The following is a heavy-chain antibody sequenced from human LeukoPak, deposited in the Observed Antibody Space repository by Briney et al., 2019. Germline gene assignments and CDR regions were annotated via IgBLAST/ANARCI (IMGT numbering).Heavy chain of an antibody. V-gene: IGHV3-33*01. CDR3: ARDLKHSSNPYYFDY. CDR1: GFTFSSYV. J-gene: IGHJ4*02. D-gene: IGHD6-13*01. CDR2: IWYDGSNK. Sequence: GGSLRLSCAASGFTFSSYVMHWVRQAPGKGLEWVAVIWYDGSNKYYADSVKGRFTISRDNSKNTLYLQMNSLRAEDTAVYYCARDLKHSSNPYYFDYWGQGTLVTVSS.